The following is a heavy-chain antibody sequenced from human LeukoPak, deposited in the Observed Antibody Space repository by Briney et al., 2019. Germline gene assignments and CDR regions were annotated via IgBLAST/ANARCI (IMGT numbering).Heavy chain of an antibody. CDR3: ARAYCSGGSCYGGSYFYYYMDV. V-gene: IGHV1-18*01. CDR2: ISAYNGNT. D-gene: IGHD2-15*01. J-gene: IGHJ6*03. Sequence: GASVKVSCKASGYTFTSYGISWVRQAPGQGLEWMGWISAYNGNTHYAQKLQGRVSMTTDTSTSTAYMELRSLRSDDTAVYYCARAYCSGGSCYGGSYFYYYMDVWGKGTTVTISS. CDR1: GYTFTSYG.